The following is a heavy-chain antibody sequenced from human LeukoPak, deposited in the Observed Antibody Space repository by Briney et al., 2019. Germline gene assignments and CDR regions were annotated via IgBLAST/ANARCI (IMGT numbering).Heavy chain of an antibody. J-gene: IGHJ4*02. D-gene: IGHD1-26*01. CDR1: GGSMSSSTYY. Sequence: SETLSLTCTVSGGSMSSSTYYWGWIHQPPGKGLEWIGSIDYSGSTFYNPTLESRLTIPLDRSKNQFSLKLSSVTAADTAVYYCARHLGFDGSYPNFPFDYWGQGTLVTVSS. CDR3: ARHLGFDGSYPNFPFDY. V-gene: IGHV4-39*01. CDR2: IDYSGST.